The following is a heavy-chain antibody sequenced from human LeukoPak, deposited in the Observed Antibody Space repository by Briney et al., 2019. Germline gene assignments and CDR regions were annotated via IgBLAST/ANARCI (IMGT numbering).Heavy chain of an antibody. CDR2: IYYSGST. V-gene: IGHV4-59*01. CDR3: ARDRHMTYLED. J-gene: IGHJ4*02. D-gene: IGHD2-15*01. CDR1: GGPLSSYY. Sequence: SETLSLTCTVSGGPLSSYYWSWIRQPPGKGLEWIGYIYYSGSTNYNPSLKSRVTISVDTSKNQFSLKLSSVTAADTAVYYCARDRHMTYLEDWGQGTLVTVSS.